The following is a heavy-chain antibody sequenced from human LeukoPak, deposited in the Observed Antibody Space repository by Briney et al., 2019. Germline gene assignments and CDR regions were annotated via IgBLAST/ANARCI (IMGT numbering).Heavy chain of an antibody. D-gene: IGHD3-10*01. Sequence: SETLSLTCAVSSGSFSNYYWTWIRQPPGKGLEWIGEINHSGSSNYNPSLKSRVTISVDTSNNQFSLKLTSVTAADTAVYYCARGRITWHVLLDPWGQGTLVTGSS. J-gene: IGHJ5*02. CDR2: INHSGSS. CDR1: SGSFSNYY. V-gene: IGHV4-34*01. CDR3: ARGRITWHVLLDP.